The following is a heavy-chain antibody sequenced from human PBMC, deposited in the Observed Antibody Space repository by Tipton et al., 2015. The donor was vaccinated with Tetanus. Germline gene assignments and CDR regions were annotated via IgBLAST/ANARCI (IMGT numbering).Heavy chain of an antibody. V-gene: IGHV1-2*02. J-gene: IGHJ4*02. D-gene: IGHD3-3*01. Sequence: QLVQSGAEVKKPGASVKVSCKASGYTFTGYYMHWVRQAPGQGLERMGWINPNSGGTNYAQKFQGRVTMTRDKSISTAYMERSRLRSDDPAVYYCARGGFLEWLVGPDYWGQGTLVTVSS. CDR3: ARGGFLEWLVGPDY. CDR1: GYTFTGYY. CDR2: INPNSGGT.